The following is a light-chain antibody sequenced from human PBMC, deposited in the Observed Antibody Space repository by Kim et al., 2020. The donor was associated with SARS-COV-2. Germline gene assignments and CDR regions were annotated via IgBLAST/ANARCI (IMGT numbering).Light chain of an antibody. J-gene: IGLJ3*02. V-gene: IGLV3-1*01. Sequence: SYELTQPPSVSVSPGQTASITCSGDKLGDKFACWYQQKPGQSPVLLIHQDSKRPSGIPERFSGSNSGNTATLTISGTQAMDEADYYCQTWDSSTAWVFGGGTKVTVL. CDR3: QTWDSSTAWV. CDR1: KLGDKF. CDR2: QDS.